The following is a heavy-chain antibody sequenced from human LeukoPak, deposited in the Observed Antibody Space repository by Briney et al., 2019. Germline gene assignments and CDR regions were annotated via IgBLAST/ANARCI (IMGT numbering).Heavy chain of an antibody. J-gene: IGHJ4*02. CDR3: ARRYGGYSNFDY. CDR1: GGSISTYY. Sequence: PSATLSLTCTVSGGSISTYYWSWTRQPPGKGLEWIGYIYYSGSTNYNPSLKSRVTISVDTPKNQFSLKLTSVTAADTAVYYCARRYGGYSNFDYWGQGTLVTVSS. V-gene: IGHV4-59*08. D-gene: IGHD5-12*01. CDR2: IYYSGST.